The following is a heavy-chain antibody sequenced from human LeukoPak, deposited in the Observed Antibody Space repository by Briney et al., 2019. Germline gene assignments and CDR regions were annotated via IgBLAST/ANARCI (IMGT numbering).Heavy chain of an antibody. CDR2: ISGSGGST. J-gene: IGHJ4*02. Sequence: GGSLRLSCAASGFTFSSYAMSWVRQAPGKGLEWVSAISGSGGSTYYADSVKGRFTISRDNSKNTLYLQMNSLRAEDTAVYYCAKSTEGYSGSYLFDYWGQGTLVTVSS. CDR3: AKSTEGYSGSYLFDY. V-gene: IGHV3-23*01. D-gene: IGHD1-26*01. CDR1: GFTFSSYA.